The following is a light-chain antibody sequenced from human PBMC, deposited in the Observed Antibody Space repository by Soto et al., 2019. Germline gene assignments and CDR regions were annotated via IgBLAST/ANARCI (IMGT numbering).Light chain of an antibody. Sequence: EIVLTQSPGTLPLSPGERATLSCRASQSVRNNYLAWYQQRPGQAPRLLIYAASSRATGIPDRFSGSGSGTDFTLTISRLEPEDFAVYYCQQYGTSPRTFSQGTKVDIK. CDR3: QQYGTSPRT. CDR2: AAS. CDR1: QSVRNNY. J-gene: IGKJ1*01. V-gene: IGKV3-20*01.